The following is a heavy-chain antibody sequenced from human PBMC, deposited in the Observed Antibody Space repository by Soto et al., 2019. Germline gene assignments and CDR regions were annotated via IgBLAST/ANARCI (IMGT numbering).Heavy chain of an antibody. D-gene: IGHD6-19*01. CDR2: IYYSGST. CDR3: ARERAVAGTFYYGMDV. J-gene: IGHJ6*02. Sequence: QVQLQESGPGLVKPSETLSLTCTVSGGSISSYYWSWIRQPPGKGLEWIGYIYYSGSTNYNPSLKSRVTISVDTSKNLFSLKLSSVTAADTAVYYCARERAVAGTFYYGMDVWDQGTTVTVSS. V-gene: IGHV4-59*01. CDR1: GGSISSYY.